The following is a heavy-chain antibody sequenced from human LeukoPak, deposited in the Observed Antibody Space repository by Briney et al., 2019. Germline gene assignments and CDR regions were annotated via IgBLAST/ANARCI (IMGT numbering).Heavy chain of an antibody. Sequence: PSETLSLTCTVSGGSISSSSYYWGWIRQPPGKGLEWIGSIYYSGSTYYNPSLKSRVTISVDTSKNQFSLKLSSVTAADTAVYYCARGHLYFDYWGQGTLVTVSS. CDR3: ARGHLYFDY. CDR1: GGSISSSSYY. CDR2: IYYSGST. J-gene: IGHJ4*02. V-gene: IGHV4-39*07.